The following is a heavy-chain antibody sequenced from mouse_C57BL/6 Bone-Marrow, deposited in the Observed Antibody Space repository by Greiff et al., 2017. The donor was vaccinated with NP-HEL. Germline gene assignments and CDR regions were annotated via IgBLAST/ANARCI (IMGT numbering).Heavy chain of an antibody. V-gene: IGHV3-6*01. CDR3: ARDGGRFAY. CDR1: GYSITSGYY. Sequence: EVHLVESGPGLVKPSQSLSLTCSVTGYSITSGYYWNWIRQFPGNKLEWMGYISYDGSNNYNPSLKNRISITRDTSKNQFFLKLNSVTTEDTATYYCARDGGRFAYWGQGTLVTVSA. CDR2: ISYDGSN. D-gene: IGHD3-3*01. J-gene: IGHJ3*01.